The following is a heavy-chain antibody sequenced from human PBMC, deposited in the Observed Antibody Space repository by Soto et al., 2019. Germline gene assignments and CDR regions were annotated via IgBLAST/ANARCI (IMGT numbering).Heavy chain of an antibody. CDR2: ISAYNGKT. CDR3: ARARRRVCYYYGMDV. CDR1: GYTFTSYG. J-gene: IGHJ6*02. V-gene: IGHV1-18*04. Sequence: RASVKVSCKASGYTFTSYGISWVRQAPGQGLEWMGWISAYNGKTNYAQKLQGRVTMTTDKSTSTAYMELRSLRSDDTAVYYCARARRRVCYYYGMDVWGQGTTVTVSS.